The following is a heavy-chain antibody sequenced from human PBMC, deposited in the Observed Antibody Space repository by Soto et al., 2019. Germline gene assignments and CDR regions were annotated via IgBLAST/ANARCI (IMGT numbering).Heavy chain of an antibody. CDR2: TYYSGST. CDR3: ARVRVTAGKRYFDY. V-gene: IGHV4-59*01. CDR1: GGSMIAYY. D-gene: IGHD6-13*01. J-gene: IGHJ4*02. Sequence: SETLSLTCTVSGGSMIAYYWNWMRQPPGKGLQWIGYTYYSGSTTYNPSLKSRVTISVDSSKNQFSLKLDSVTPADTAVYYCARVRVTAGKRYFDYWGPGTLVTVS.